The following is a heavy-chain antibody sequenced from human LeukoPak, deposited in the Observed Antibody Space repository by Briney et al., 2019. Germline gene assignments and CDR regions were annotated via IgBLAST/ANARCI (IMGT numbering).Heavy chain of an antibody. CDR1: GGSISSSSYY. CDR3: ARGPDSSGYYGFGVGYFQH. J-gene: IGHJ1*01. D-gene: IGHD3-22*01. Sequence: PSETLSLTCTVSGGSISSSSYYWGWIRQPPGKGLEWIGSIYYSGSTYYNPSLKSRVTISVDTSKNQFSLKLSSVTAADTAVYHCARGPDSSGYYGFGVGYFQHWGQGTLVTVSS. V-gene: IGHV4-39*01. CDR2: IYYSGST.